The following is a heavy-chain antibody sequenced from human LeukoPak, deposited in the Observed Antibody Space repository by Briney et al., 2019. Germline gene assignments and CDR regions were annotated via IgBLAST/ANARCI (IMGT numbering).Heavy chain of an antibody. Sequence: GGSLRLSCAASGFTFSSYSMNWVRQAPGKGLEWVSYISSSSSTIYYADSVKGRFTISRDNAKNTLYLQMNSLRAEDTAVYYCASVAAAGFSDYWGQGTLVTVSS. CDR1: GFTFSSYS. CDR2: ISSSSSTI. CDR3: ASVAAAGFSDY. J-gene: IGHJ4*02. D-gene: IGHD6-13*01. V-gene: IGHV3-48*04.